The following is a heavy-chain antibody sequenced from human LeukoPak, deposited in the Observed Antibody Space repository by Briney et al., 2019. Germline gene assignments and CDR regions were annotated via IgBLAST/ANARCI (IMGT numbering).Heavy chain of an antibody. V-gene: IGHV4-34*01. J-gene: IGHJ4*02. CDR3: ARDGYNSPPSDY. CDR1: GGSFSGYY. Sequence: KASETLSLTCAVYGGSFSGYYWSWIRQPPGKGLEWIGEINHSGSTNYNPSLKSRVTISVDTSKNQFSLKLSSVTAADTAVYYCARDGYNSPPSDYWGQGTLVTVSS. CDR2: INHSGST. D-gene: IGHD5-24*01.